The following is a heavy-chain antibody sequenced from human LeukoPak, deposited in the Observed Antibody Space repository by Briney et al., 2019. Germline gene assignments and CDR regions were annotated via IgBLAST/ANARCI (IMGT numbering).Heavy chain of an antibody. CDR3: ARSHPIFGMVTYYYYMDV. CDR2: IYTSGST. CDR1: GGSISSYY. J-gene: IGHJ6*03. V-gene: IGHV4-4*07. D-gene: IGHD3-3*01. Sequence: SDTLSLTCTVSGGSISSYYWSWIRQPAGKGLEWIGRIYTSGSTNYNPSLKSRVTMSVDTSKNQFSLKLSSVTAADTAVYYCARSHPIFGMVTYYYYMDVWGKGTTVTVSS.